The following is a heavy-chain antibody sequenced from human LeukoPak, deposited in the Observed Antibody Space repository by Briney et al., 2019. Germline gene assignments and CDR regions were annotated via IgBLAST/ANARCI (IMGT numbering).Heavy chain of an antibody. CDR3: ASFPPMHYGDYDNY. J-gene: IGHJ4*02. D-gene: IGHD4-17*01. Sequence: GRSLRLSCAASGFTFSSYAMHWVRQAPGKGLEWVAVISYDGSNKYYADSVKGRFIISRDNSKNTLYLQMNSLRAEDTAVYYCASFPPMHYGDYDNYWGQGTLVTVSS. CDR1: GFTFSSYA. CDR2: ISYDGSNK. V-gene: IGHV3-30-3*01.